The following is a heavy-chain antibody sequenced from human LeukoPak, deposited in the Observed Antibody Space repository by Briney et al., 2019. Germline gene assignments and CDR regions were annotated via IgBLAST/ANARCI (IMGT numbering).Heavy chain of an antibody. J-gene: IGHJ4*02. Sequence: SETLSLTCAGYGGSFSGYYWSWVRQPPGKGLEWIGEINHSGSTNYNPSLKSRVTISVDTSKNQFSLKLSSVTAADTAVYYCASRDVDIVATTTKFDYWGQGTLVTVSS. CDR1: GGSFSGYY. V-gene: IGHV4-34*01. CDR2: INHSGST. CDR3: ASRDVDIVATTTKFDY. D-gene: IGHD5-12*01.